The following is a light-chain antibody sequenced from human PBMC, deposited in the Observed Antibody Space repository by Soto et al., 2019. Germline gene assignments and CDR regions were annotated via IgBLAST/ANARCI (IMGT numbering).Light chain of an antibody. Sequence: EIVLTQSPGTLSLSSGERATLSCRASQSISSNLAWYQQKPGQAPRLLIYGASSRATGIPARFSGSGSGTEFTLTISSLQSEDFAVYYCQQYNNWPITFGQGTRLEIK. V-gene: IGKV3-15*01. CDR1: QSISSN. CDR2: GAS. J-gene: IGKJ5*01. CDR3: QQYNNWPIT.